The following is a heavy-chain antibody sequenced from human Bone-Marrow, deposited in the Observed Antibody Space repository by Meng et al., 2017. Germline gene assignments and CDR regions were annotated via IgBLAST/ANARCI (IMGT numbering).Heavy chain of an antibody. Sequence: GGSLRLSCAASGFTFSDYYMSWVRQAPGKGLEWVSSISSSSSYIYYADSVKGRFTISRDNAKNSLYLQMNSLRAEDTAVYYCARDRSYSSGGGMDVWGQGTTVTVSS. CDR2: ISSSSSYI. J-gene: IGHJ6*02. V-gene: IGHV3-21*01. CDR3: ARDRSYSSGGGMDV. D-gene: IGHD6-19*01. CDR1: GFTFSDYY.